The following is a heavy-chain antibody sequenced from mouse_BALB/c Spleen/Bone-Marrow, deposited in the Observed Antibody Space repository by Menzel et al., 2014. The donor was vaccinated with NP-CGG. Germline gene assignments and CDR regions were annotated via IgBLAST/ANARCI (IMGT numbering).Heavy chain of an antibody. V-gene: IGHV1-18*01. D-gene: IGHD4-1*01. CDR3: VRGWGLTGPEDY. Sequence: VQLQQSGPELVKPGASVKISCKTSGYTFTEYTMHWVKQSHGKSLEWIGGIHPNNGGIFYNQKFKGKATLTVDKSSNTAYMGLRSLTTEDTAVYYCVRGWGLTGPEDYWGQGTTLTVSS. CDR1: GYTFTEYT. CDR2: IHPNNGGI. J-gene: IGHJ2*01.